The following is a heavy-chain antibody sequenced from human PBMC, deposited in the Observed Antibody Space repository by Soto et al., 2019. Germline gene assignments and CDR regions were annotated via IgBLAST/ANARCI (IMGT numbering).Heavy chain of an antibody. Sequence: QVQLVQSGAEVKKPGASVKVSCKTSGYTFTSYGISWVRQAPGQGLEWMGWISAYNGNTNYAQKLQGRVTMTTDTSTSTAYMELRSLRSDDTAVYYCAREVLEWLFPPKTNYYYYYYMDVWGKGTTVTVSS. V-gene: IGHV1-18*01. CDR3: AREVLEWLFPPKTNYYYYYYMDV. D-gene: IGHD3-3*01. CDR2: ISAYNGNT. CDR1: GYTFTSYG. J-gene: IGHJ6*03.